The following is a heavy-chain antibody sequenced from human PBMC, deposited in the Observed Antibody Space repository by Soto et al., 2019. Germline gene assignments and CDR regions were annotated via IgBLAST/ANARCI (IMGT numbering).Heavy chain of an antibody. J-gene: IGHJ4*02. D-gene: IGHD2-2*01. Sequence: GGSLRLSCTVSGFAFNNYGINGGRQAPGKGLEWVSSISKSYYTYYSDSVKGRFAISRDNAKSSVSLQMNTLRVEDTAVYYCAREDSIIIPAVSDFWGQGTLVTVSS. V-gene: IGHV3-21*01. CDR2: ISKSYYT. CDR3: AREDSIIIPAVSDF. CDR1: GFAFNNYG.